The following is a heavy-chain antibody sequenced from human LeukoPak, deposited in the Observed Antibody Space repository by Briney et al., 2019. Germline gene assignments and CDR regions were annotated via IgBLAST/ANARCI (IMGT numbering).Heavy chain of an antibody. CDR3: ARHPLLPTAPWVPNYFGY. CDR2: IFYSGST. V-gene: IGHV4-39*01. CDR1: GGSISNNNYY. D-gene: IGHD5-18*01. Sequence: PSETLSLTCTISGGSISNNNYYWGWIRQPPGKGLEWIGSIFYSGSTYYNPSLKSRVTISVDTSKNQFSLKLTSVTAADTAVYYCARHPLLPTAPWVPNYFGYWGQGTLVTVSS. J-gene: IGHJ4*02.